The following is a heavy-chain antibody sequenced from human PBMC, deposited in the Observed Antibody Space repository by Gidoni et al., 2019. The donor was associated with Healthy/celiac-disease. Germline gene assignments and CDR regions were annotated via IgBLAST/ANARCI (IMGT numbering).Heavy chain of an antibody. CDR2: IRSKAYGGTT. D-gene: IGHD2-15*01. Sequence: EVQLVESGGGLVQPGRSLRLSCTASGFTFGDYAMSWVRQAPGKGLEWVGFIRSKAYGGTTEYAASVKGRFTISRDDSKSIAYLQMNSLKTEDTAVYYCTPRLGAGYYYYGMDVWGQGTTVTVSS. V-gene: IGHV3-49*04. CDR1: GFTFGDYA. J-gene: IGHJ6*02. CDR3: TPRLGAGYYYYGMDV.